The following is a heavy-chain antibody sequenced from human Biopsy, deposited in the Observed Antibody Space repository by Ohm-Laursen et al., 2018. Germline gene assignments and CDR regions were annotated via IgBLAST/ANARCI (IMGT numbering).Heavy chain of an antibody. CDR3: ASAGYNPDWNFDL. J-gene: IGHJ2*01. D-gene: IGHD5-24*01. Sequence: SQTLSLTCTVSGGPIDSYYWSWIRQPPGRALEWIGYIYFTGRTSYNPSIKSRVTMSVNTSKKLFSLRLSSVTAADTAVYYCASAGYNPDWNFDLWGRGTRVTVSS. CDR2: IYFTGRT. CDR1: GGPIDSYY. V-gene: IGHV4-59*12.